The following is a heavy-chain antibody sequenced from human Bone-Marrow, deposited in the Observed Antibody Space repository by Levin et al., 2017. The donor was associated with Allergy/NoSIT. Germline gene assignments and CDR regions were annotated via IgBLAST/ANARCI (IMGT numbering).Heavy chain of an antibody. CDR3: ARFIVVVVAAFYFDY. CDR1: GGSVSSGSYY. J-gene: IGHJ4*02. V-gene: IGHV4-61*01. CDR2: IYYSGST. Sequence: ESLKISCTVSGGSVSSGSYYWSWIRQPPGKGLEWIGYIYYSGSTNYNPSLKSRVTISVDTSKNQFSLKLSSVTAADTAVYYCARFIVVVVAAFYFDYWGQGTLVTVSS. D-gene: IGHD2-15*01.